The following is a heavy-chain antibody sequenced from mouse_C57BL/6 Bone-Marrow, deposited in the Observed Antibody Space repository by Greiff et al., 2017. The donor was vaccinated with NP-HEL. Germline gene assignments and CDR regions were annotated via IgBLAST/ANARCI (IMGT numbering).Heavy chain of an antibody. CDR1: GYTFTDYA. CDR2: ISTYYGDA. CDR3: AQRRVYYYGSSSDY. Sequence: LVESGPELVRPGVSVKISCKGSGYTFTDYAMHWVKQSHAKSLEWIGVISTYYGDASYNQKFKDKATMTVDKSASTAYMELARLTSEDSAVYYCAQRRVYYYGSSSDYWGQGTTLTVSS. V-gene: IGHV1-67*01. J-gene: IGHJ2*01. D-gene: IGHD1-1*01.